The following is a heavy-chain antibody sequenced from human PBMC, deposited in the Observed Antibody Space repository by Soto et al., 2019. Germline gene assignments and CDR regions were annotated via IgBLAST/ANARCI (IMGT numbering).Heavy chain of an antibody. V-gene: IGHV3-33*01. D-gene: IGHD4-17*01. CDR1: GFAFSGYG. CDR3: GRDPATVTSYFAY. J-gene: IGHJ4*02. CDR2: IWYDGSKT. Sequence: GGSLRLSCAASGFAFSGYGMHWVRQAPGKGLEWVALIWYDGSKTYHADSVKGRFTISRDDSKSTLFLQMNSLRVDDTAVYYCGRDPATVTSYFAYWGQGALVPVSS.